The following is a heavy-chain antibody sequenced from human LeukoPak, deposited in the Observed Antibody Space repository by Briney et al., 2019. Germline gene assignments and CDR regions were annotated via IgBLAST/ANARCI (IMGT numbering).Heavy chain of an antibody. CDR1: GFTFRSYE. CDR2: ISGGGEST. V-gene: IGHV3-48*03. D-gene: IGHD5-24*01. J-gene: IGHJ4*02. CDR3: ARRSGRRYEY. Sequence: PGGSLRLSCAASGFTFRSYEMNWVRYAPGRGLEWVSHISGGGESTVYPDAVKGRFTISRDNAKNSLYLQMNSLRVEDTGVYYCARRSGRRYEYWGQGVLVTVSP.